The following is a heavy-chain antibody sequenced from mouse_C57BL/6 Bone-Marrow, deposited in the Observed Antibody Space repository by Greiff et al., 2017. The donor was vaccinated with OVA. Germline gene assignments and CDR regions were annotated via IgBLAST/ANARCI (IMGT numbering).Heavy chain of an antibody. CDR1: GYTFTSYG. D-gene: IGHD2-14*01. CDR2: IYPRSGNT. V-gene: IGHV1-81*01. CDR3: AREVRRNWYFDV. J-gene: IGHJ1*03. Sequence: QVQLKESGAELARPGASVKLSCTASGYTFTSYGISWVKQRTGQGLEWIGEIYPRSGNTYYNEKFKGKATLTADKSSSTAYMELRSLTSEDSAVYFCAREVRRNWYFDVWGTGTTVTVSS.